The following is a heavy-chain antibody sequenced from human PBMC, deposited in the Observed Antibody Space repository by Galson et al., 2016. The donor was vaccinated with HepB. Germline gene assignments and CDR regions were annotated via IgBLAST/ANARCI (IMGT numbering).Heavy chain of an antibody. CDR3: ARGQGYCSGGTCHGIDY. J-gene: IGHJ4*02. D-gene: IGHD2-15*01. Sequence: SLRLAGEAAEFTGSRYGIHWVRQARGKGLDWVAVVWSDGIQKYFADSVKGRFTISRDNSKSTVYLQMNSLRAEDTAVYYCARGQGYCSGGTCHGIDYWGPGTVVTVSS. CDR2: VWSDGIQK. CDR1: EFTGSRYG. V-gene: IGHV3-33*01.